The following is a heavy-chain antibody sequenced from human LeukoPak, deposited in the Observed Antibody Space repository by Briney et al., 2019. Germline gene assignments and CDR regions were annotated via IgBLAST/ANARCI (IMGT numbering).Heavy chain of an antibody. J-gene: IGHJ3*02. V-gene: IGHV4-38-2*02. CDR1: GYSISSGYY. D-gene: IGHD2-2*01. CDR2: IYHSGST. Sequence: PSETLSLTCAVSGYSISSGYYWGWIRQPPGKGPEWIGSIYHSGSTYYNPSLKSRVTISVDTSKNQFSLKLSSVTAADTAVYYCARERGIYIVVVPAANLGAFDIWGQGTMVTVSS. CDR3: ARERGIYIVVVPAANLGAFDI.